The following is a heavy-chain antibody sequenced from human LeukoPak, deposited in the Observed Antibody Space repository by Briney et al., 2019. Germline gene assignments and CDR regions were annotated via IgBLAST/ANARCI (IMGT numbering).Heavy chain of an antibody. D-gene: IGHD5-18*01. CDR1: GFTFSDYY. CDR3: ARGGGYSYGRAYYYYYYLDV. Sequence: GGSLRLSCAASGFTFSDYYMSWIRQAPGKGLGWVSYISSSGSTIYYADSVKGRFTISRDNAKNSLYLQMNSLRAEDTAVYYCARGGGYSYGRAYYYYYYLDVWGKATTVTVSS. V-gene: IGHV3-11*04. CDR2: ISSSGSTI. J-gene: IGHJ6*03.